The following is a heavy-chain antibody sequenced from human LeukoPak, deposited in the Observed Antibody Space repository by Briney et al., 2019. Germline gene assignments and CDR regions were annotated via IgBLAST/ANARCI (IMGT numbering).Heavy chain of an antibody. Sequence: GGSLRLSCAASGFTFSSYAMSWVRQAPGKGLEWVSAISGSGGSTYYADSVKGRFTISRDNSKNTLYLQMNSLRAEDTAVYYCARSTWAKRSWFPIDWFDPWGQGTLVTVSS. V-gene: IGHV3-23*01. D-gene: IGHD6-13*01. CDR3: ARSTWAKRSWFPIDWFDP. J-gene: IGHJ5*02. CDR1: GFTFSSYA. CDR2: ISGSGGST.